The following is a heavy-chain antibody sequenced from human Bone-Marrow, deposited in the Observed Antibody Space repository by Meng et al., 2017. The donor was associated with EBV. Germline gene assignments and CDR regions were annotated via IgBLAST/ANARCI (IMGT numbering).Heavy chain of an antibody. CDR1: GYTFTDYY. J-gene: IGHJ4*02. D-gene: IGHD3-10*01. V-gene: IGHV1-46*01. CDR3: ARTPYYFGSGNYYNN. Sequence: QVQLGQSEAEVKKPGASVKLSCRTSGYTFTDYYIHWLRQAPGQGLRWMAIINPSDGTTDYAQKFQGRVTVNRDTSTSTVFMELSSLTSEDTAVYYCARTPYYFGSGNYYNNWGQGTLVTVSS. CDR2: INPSDGTT.